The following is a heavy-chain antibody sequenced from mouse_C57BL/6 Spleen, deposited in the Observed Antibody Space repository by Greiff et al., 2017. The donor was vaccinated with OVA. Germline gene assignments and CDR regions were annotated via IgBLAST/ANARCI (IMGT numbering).Heavy chain of an antibody. J-gene: IGHJ4*01. V-gene: IGHV1-42*01. Sequence: VQLQQSGPELVKPGASVKISCKASGYSFTGYYMNWVKQSPEKSLEWIGEINPSTGGTTYNQKFKAKATLTVDKSSSTAYMQLKSLTSEDSAVYYCARSGLLLRAMDDWGQGTSVTVSS. CDR2: INPSTGGT. D-gene: IGHD1-1*01. CDR1: GYSFTGYY. CDR3: ARSGLLLRAMDD.